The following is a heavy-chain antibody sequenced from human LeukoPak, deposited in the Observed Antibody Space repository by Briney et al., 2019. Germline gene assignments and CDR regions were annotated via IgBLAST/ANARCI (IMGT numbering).Heavy chain of an antibody. CDR3: ARDLTYYYGSGSYRFWDY. V-gene: IGHV4-39*07. Sequence: SETLSLTCTVSGGSISSSSYYWGWIRQPPGKGLEWIGSIYYSGSTYYNPSLKSRVTISVDTSKNQFYLKLSSVTAADTAVYYCARDLTYYYGSGSYRFWDYWGQGTLVTASS. CDR1: GGSISSSSYY. CDR2: IYYSGST. J-gene: IGHJ4*02. D-gene: IGHD3-10*01.